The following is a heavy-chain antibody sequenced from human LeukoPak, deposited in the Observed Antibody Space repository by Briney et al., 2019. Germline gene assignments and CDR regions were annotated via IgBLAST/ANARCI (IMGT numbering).Heavy chain of an antibody. CDR2: ILPIFGTA. D-gene: IGHD1-26*01. CDR3: ARDVGATVVFDI. Sequence: ASVKVSCKASGGTFSSYAISWVRQAPGQGLEWMGGILPIFGTANYAQKFQGRVTITADHSTSTAYMELSSLRSEDTAVYFCARDVGATVVFDIWGQGTFVTVSS. V-gene: IGHV1-69*13. CDR1: GGTFSSYA. J-gene: IGHJ3*02.